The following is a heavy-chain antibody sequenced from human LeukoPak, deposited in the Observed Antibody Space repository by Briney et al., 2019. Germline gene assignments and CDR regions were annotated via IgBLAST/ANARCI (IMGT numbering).Heavy chain of an antibody. D-gene: IGHD6-25*01. CDR1: GFTVSSNY. J-gene: IGHJ6*02. CDR2: IYSGGST. Sequence: PGGSLRLSCAASGFTVSSNYMSWVRQAPGKGLEWVSVIYSGGSTYYADSVRGRFTISRENSKNTLYLQMNSLRAEDTAVYYWARDAAGYGMDVWGQGTTVTVSS. V-gene: IGHV3-53*01. CDR3: ARDAAGYGMDV.